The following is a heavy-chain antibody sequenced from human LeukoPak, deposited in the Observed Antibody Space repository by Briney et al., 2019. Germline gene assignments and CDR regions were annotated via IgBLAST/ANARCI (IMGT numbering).Heavy chain of an antibody. Sequence: PGGSLRLSCAASGFTFSSYWMSWVRQAPGKGLEWVANIKQDGSEKYYVDSVKGRFTISRDNAKNSLYLQMNSLRVEDTAVYYCARDHSEPGVFFDLWGRGSLVTVSS. V-gene: IGHV3-7*05. CDR1: GFTFSSYW. CDR3: ARDHSEPGVFFDL. J-gene: IGHJ4*01. D-gene: IGHD1-14*01. CDR2: IKQDGSEK.